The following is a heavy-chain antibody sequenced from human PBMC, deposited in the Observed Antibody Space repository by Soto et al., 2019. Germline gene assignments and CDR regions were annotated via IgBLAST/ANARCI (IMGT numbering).Heavy chain of an antibody. J-gene: IGHJ3*01. Sequence: SETLSLTCAVSGVFISSGDYCGWIRKPPGKGLEWIGGIFHGGNTHYNPSLKSRVTISVDMSKNQFSLKLNSVTAADTAVYYCARARWYDAFDVWGQGTVVTVSS. D-gene: IGHD2-15*01. V-gene: IGHV4-38-2*01. CDR2: IFHGGNT. CDR3: ARARWYDAFDV. CDR1: GVFISSGDY.